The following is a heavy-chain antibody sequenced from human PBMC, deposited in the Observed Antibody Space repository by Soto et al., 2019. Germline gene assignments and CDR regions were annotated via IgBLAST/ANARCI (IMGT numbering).Heavy chain of an antibody. CDR3: AKEGPVAAAGTLYHFVC. CDR1: GFTFSSYA. V-gene: IGHV3-23*01. Sequence: EVQLLESGGGLVQPGGSLRLSCAASGFTFSSYAMSWVRQAPGKGLEWVSAISGSGGSTYHADSVKGRFTISRDNSKNTLYLQMNSLRAEDTAVYYCAKEGPVAAAGTLYHFVCLGQGTLVTVSS. J-gene: IGHJ4*02. CDR2: ISGSGGST. D-gene: IGHD6-13*01.